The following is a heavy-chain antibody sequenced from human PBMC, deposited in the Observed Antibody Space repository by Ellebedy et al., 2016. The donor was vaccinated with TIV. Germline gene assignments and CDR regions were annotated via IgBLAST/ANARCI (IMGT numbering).Heavy chain of an antibody. V-gene: IGHV3-9*01. CDR3: AKDTHRILVAGSAEYFQH. CDR1: GFSFHDYG. CDR2: VSWNSDAT. D-gene: IGHD2-8*02. Sequence: GGSLRLSCAASGFSFHDYGMHWVRQAPGKGLEWVSAVSWNSDATVYADSVQGRFTISRDNAKNSLFLQMDSLRPEDTALYYCAKDTHRILVAGSAEYFQHWGRGTVVTVSS. J-gene: IGHJ1*01.